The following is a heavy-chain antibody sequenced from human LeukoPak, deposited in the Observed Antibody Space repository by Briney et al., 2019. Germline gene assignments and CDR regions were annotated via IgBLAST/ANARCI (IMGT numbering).Heavy chain of an antibody. Sequence: SETLSLTCTVSGGSISTYYWSWIRQPPGKGLEWIGYIYYSGSTNYNPSLKSRVTISVETSKNEFSLKLRSVTAADTAVYYCARVTGYRIEDYFDYWGQGTLVTVSS. D-gene: IGHD6-13*01. CDR2: IYYSGST. V-gene: IGHV4-59*01. CDR1: GGSISTYY. CDR3: ARVTGYRIEDYFDY. J-gene: IGHJ4*02.